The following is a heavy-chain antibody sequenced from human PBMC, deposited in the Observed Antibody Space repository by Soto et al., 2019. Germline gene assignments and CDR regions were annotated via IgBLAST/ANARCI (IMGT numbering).Heavy chain of an antibody. CDR2: IYYSGST. D-gene: IGHD6-13*01. V-gene: IGHV4-39*01. CDR1: GGSISSSSYY. Sequence: QLQLQESGPGLVKPSETLSLTCTVSGGSISSSSYYWGWIRQPPGKGLEWIGSIYYSGSTYYNPSLKSRVTISVDTSKNQFSLKLSSVTAADTAVYYCARTIAAAGTERVVGIGYFDYWGQGTLVTVSS. CDR3: ARTIAAAGTERVVGIGYFDY. J-gene: IGHJ4*02.